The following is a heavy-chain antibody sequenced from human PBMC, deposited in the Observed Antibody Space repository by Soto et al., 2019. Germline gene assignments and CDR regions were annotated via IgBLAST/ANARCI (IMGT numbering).Heavy chain of an antibody. CDR3: AVHLRDFDY. CDR2: ASYDGSNP. J-gene: IGHJ4*02. Sequence: GSLRLSCAASGFTFSSYAVHWVRQAPGKGLEWLAVASYDGSNPDYADSVKGRFTVSRDNSKNTLYLQMNNLRSEDTAVYFCAVHLRDFDYWGQGTLVTVSS. V-gene: IGHV3-30-3*01. CDR1: GFTFSSYA. D-gene: IGHD1-1*01.